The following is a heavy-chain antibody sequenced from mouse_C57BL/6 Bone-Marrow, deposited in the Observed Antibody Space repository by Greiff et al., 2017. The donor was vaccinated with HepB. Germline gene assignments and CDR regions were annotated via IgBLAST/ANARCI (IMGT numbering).Heavy chain of an antibody. V-gene: IGHV3-6*01. J-gene: IGHJ2*01. CDR1: GYSITSGYY. CDR3: ARAIITTVVATPDY. Sequence: EVQLVESGPGLVKPSQSLSLTCSVTGYSITSGYYWNWIRQFPGNKLEWMGYISYDGSNNYNPSLKNRISITRDTSKNQFFLKLNSVTTEDTATYYCARAIITTVVATPDYWGQGTTLTVSS. D-gene: IGHD1-1*01. CDR2: ISYDGSN.